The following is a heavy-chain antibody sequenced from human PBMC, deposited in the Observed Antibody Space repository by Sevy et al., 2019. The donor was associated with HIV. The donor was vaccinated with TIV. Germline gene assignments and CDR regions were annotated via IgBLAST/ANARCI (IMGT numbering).Heavy chain of an antibody. D-gene: IGHD3-22*01. CDR2: IYYSGST. CDR3: ARDHNDSSGYYYPFDY. J-gene: IGHJ4*02. Sequence: SETLSLTCTVSGGSISSGGYYWSWIRQHPGKGLEWIGYIYYSGSTYYNPSLKSRVTISVDTSKNPFSLKLSSVTATDMAVYYCARDHNDSSGYYYPFDYWGQRTLVTVFS. V-gene: IGHV4-31*03. CDR1: GGSISSGGYY.